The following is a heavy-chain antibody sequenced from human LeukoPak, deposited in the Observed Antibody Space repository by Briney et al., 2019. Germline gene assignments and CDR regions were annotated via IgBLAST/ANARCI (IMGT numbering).Heavy chain of an antibody. V-gene: IGHV3-23*01. CDR1: GFTFSSYA. CDR3: VKNCDNTVLSCDY. CDR2: ISGSDTGT. J-gene: IGHJ4*02. Sequence: GGSLRLSCAASGFTFSSYAMSWVRQAPGKGPEWVSIISGSDTGTYYADPVKGRFTISRDNSKNTLHLQMNSLRAEDTAVYYCVKNCDNTVLSCDYWGQGTLVTVSS. D-gene: IGHD3-16*02.